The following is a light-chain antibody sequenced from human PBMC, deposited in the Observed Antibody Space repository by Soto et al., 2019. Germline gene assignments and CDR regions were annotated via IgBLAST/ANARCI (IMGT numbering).Light chain of an antibody. CDR1: QSIYNY. CDR2: AAP. Sequence: DIQMTQSPSSLSASVGDRVTITCRASQSIYNYLNWYQQKPGKAPQLLIFAAPSLQSGVPSRFSGSESGTDFTLTISSLQPEDFATYYCQQSYSTPRTFGQGTKVDIK. J-gene: IGKJ1*01. V-gene: IGKV1-39*01. CDR3: QQSYSTPRT.